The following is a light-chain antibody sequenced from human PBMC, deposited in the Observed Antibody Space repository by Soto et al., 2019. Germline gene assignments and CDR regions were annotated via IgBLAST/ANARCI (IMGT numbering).Light chain of an antibody. CDR1: QSISSY. CDR2: AAS. Sequence: DIQMTQSPSSLSASVGDRVTITCRASQSISSYLNWYQQKPGKAPKLLIYAASSLQSGVPSRFSGSGSGTDFTLTISTLPPEDFAPYYCQPSYSTPLTFGGGTKVDIK. V-gene: IGKV1-39*01. CDR3: QPSYSTPLT. J-gene: IGKJ4*01.